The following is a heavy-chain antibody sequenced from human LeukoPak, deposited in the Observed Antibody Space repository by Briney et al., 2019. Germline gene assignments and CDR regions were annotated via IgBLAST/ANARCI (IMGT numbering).Heavy chain of an antibody. CDR1: GGSISSYY. J-gene: IGHJ4*02. CDR3: AREGIAAAGTSDY. D-gene: IGHD6-13*01. CDR2: IYYSGST. Sequence: SETLSLTCTVSGGSISSYYWGWIRQPPGKGLEWIGSIYYSGSTHYNPSLKSRVTISVDTSKNQFSLKLSSVTAADTAVYYCAREGIAAAGTSDYWGQGTLVTVSS. V-gene: IGHV4-39*07.